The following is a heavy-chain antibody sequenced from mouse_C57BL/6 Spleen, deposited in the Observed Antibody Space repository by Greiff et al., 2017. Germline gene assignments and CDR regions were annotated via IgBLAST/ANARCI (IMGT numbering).Heavy chain of an antibody. J-gene: IGHJ4*01. CDR3: TRDDYYYYAMDY. CDR2: IDPETGGT. D-gene: IGHD2-4*01. Sequence: QVQLKESGAELVRPGASVTLSCKASGYTFTDYEMHWVKQTPVHGLEWIGAIDPETGGTAYNQQFKGKAILTADKSSSTAYLERRSLTSEDSAVYYCTRDDYYYYAMDYWGQGTSVTVSS. V-gene: IGHV1-15*01. CDR1: GYTFTDYE.